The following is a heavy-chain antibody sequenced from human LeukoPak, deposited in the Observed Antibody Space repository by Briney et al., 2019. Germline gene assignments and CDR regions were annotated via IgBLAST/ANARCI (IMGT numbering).Heavy chain of an antibody. V-gene: IGHV7-4-1*02. D-gene: IGHD5-18*01. J-gene: IGHJ4*02. CDR2: INTNTGNP. CDR1: GYTFTNNF. CDR3: GRDPKLGIRGYTYGYIDF. Sequence: ASVKVSCKASGYTFTNNFMHWVRQAPGQGLEWMGWINTNTGNPTYAQGFFTGRYVFSLDTSVNTAYLQITGLKADDTAVYYCGRDPKLGIRGYTYGYIDFWGQGTLVTVAS.